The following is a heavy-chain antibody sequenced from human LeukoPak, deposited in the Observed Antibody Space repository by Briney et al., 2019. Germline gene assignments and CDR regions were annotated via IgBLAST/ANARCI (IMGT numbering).Heavy chain of an antibody. J-gene: IGHJ4*02. V-gene: IGHV1-8*01. CDR2: MNPNSGNT. Sequence: ASVKVSCKASGYTFTSYDINWVRQATGQGLEWMGWMNPNSGNTGYAQKFQGRVTMTRNTSISTAYMELSSLRSEDTAVYYCARELAVAGLVDYWGQGTLVTVSS. D-gene: IGHD6-19*01. CDR3: ARELAVAGLVDY. CDR1: GYTFTSYD.